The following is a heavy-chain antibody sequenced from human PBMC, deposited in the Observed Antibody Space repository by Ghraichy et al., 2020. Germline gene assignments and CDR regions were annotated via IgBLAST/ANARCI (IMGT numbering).Heavy chain of an antibody. CDR3: ARYCSGGSCYSRGYYYGMDV. J-gene: IGHJ6*02. Sequence: SETLSLTCAVSGGSISSGGYSWSWIRQPPGKGLEWIGYIYHSGSTYYNPSLKSRVTISVDRSKNQFSLKLSSVTAADTAVYYCARYCSGGSCYSRGYYYGMDVWGQGTTVTVSS. CDR1: GGSISSGGYS. CDR2: IYHSGST. V-gene: IGHV4-30-2*01. D-gene: IGHD2-15*01.